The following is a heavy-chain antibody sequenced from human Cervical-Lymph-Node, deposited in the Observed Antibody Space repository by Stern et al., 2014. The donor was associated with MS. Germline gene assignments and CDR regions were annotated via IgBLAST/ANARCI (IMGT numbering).Heavy chain of an antibody. CDR2: ISMSSSDK. D-gene: IGHD6-19*01. CDR1: GFIFSGYA. CDR3: ARDHGVAGTHLDY. Sequence: EVQLVESGGGLVRPGGSLRLSCGGSGFIFSGYAMNWVRQAPGKGLEWVSSISMSSSDKDYADSVKGRFTISRDNAKKSVYLQMDSLRVEDTALYYCARDHGVAGTHLDYWGQGTLVTVSS. V-gene: IGHV3-21*01. J-gene: IGHJ4*02.